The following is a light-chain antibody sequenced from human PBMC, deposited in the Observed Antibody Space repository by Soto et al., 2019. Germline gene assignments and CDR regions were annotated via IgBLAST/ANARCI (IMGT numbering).Light chain of an antibody. V-gene: IGKV1-5*03. CDR2: KAS. CDR3: QQYDNLPLT. J-gene: IGKJ4*01. CDR1: QSISSW. Sequence: DIQMTQSPSILSASVGDRVTITCRASQSISSWLAWYQQKPGKAPNLLIHKASTLKSGVPSRFSGSGSGTDFTFTISSLQPEDIATYYCQQYDNLPLTFGGGTKVDIK.